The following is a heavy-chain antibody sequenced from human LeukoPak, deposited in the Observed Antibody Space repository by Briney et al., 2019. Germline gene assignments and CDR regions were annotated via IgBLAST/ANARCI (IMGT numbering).Heavy chain of an antibody. Sequence: SETLSLTCAVYGESLNYYYWSWIRQSPGRGLEWIGDIFDGKTINYNPSLKSRVTISAATSSQQFSLNLKSVTAADTAVYFCASGAWATRLNSWAQGALVIVSS. CDR2: IFDGKTI. D-gene: IGHD5-24*01. CDR3: ASGAWATRLNS. J-gene: IGHJ4*02. V-gene: IGHV4-34*12. CDR1: GESLNYYY.